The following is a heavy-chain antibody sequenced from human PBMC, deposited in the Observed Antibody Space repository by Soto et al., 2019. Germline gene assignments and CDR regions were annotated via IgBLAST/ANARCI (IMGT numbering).Heavy chain of an antibody. CDR1: GFTFSSYE. CDR2: ISSSGSTI. V-gene: IGHV3-48*03. D-gene: IGHD6-19*01. Sequence: LRLSCAASGFTFSSYEMNWVRQAPGKGLEWVSYISSSGSTIYYADSVKGRFTISRDNAKNSLYLQMNSLRAEDTAVYYCALYGKEWRVLYGIGVWGQGTTVTVSS. CDR3: ALYGKEWRVLYGIGV. J-gene: IGHJ6*02.